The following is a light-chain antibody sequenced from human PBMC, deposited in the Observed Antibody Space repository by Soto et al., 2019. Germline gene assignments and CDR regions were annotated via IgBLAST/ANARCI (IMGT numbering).Light chain of an antibody. CDR3: QQRSIWPLT. Sequence: EVVLTQSPATLSLSPGDRATLSCRASQSVSSYFAWYQQKPGQAPRLLIYDASNRATGIPARFSGSGSGTDFTLTISSIEAEDFAVYYCQQRSIWPLTFGQGTRLEIK. J-gene: IGKJ5*01. V-gene: IGKV3-11*01. CDR1: QSVSSY. CDR2: DAS.